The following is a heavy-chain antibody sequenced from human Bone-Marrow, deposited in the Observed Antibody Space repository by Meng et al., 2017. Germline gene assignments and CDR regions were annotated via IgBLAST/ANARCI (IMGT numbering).Heavy chain of an antibody. CDR2: MNPNSGNT. Sequence: ASVKVSCKASGYTFTSYDINWVRQATGQGLEWMGWMNPNSGNTGYAQKFQGRVTITRNTSISTAYMGLSSLRSEDTAVYYCARGGTVFGVVIINLYYYYGMDVWGQGTTVTVSS. V-gene: IGHV1-8*03. CDR1: GYTFTSYD. D-gene: IGHD3-3*01. J-gene: IGHJ6*02. CDR3: ARGGTVFGVVIINLYYYYGMDV.